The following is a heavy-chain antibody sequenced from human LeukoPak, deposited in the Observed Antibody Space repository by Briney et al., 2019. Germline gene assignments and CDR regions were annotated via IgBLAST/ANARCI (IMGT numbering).Heavy chain of an antibody. J-gene: IGHJ4*02. V-gene: IGHV3-7*03. D-gene: IGHD1-14*01. CDR1: GSRFSSIW. CDR3: AKEGRSQQTY. Sequence: GGSLSPSCPASGSRFSSIWMGWVGLVPGKGLEWVANIKEDGTETYYVDSVKGRFTISRDNAKNSLYLQMNSLRVEDTAVYYCAKEGRSQQTYWGQGTLVTVSS. CDR2: IKEDGTET.